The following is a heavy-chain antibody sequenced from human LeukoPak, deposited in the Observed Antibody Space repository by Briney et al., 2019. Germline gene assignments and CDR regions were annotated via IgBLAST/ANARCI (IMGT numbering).Heavy chain of an antibody. J-gene: IGHJ4*02. CDR1: RASLSFYY. D-gene: IGHD3-16*01. V-gene: IGHV4-59*01. CDR3: ARGAGGPDY. Sequence: SETLSLTCCVSRASLSFYYWSWIRQPPGKGLEWLGSVYYTGSTNYNPSLKSRVTLSVDKSKNQFSLRLTSVTAADTAMYFCARGAGGPDYWGPGTLVTVSS. CDR2: VYYTGST.